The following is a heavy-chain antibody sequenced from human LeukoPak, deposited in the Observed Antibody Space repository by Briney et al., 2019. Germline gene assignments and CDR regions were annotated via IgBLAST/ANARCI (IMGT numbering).Heavy chain of an antibody. D-gene: IGHD6-13*01. CDR3: AREMSIAPPGTPESTDF. CDR1: GYTFTDYY. CDR2: INSKSGGI. V-gene: IGHV1-2*02. J-gene: IGHJ4*02. Sequence: GASVKVSCKASGYTFTDYYIHWVRQAPGHGLEWMGWINSKSGGIKYAQDFQGRVTMTRDTSINTVYMELSRLRPDDTAIYYCAREMSIAPPGTPESTDFWGQGTLVTVSS.